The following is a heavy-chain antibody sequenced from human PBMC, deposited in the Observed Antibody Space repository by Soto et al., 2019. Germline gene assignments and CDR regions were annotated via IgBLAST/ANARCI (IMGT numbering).Heavy chain of an antibody. V-gene: IGHV4-30-4*01. CDR3: ARGSGSLVRGILDP. CDR1: GDSITSGDHS. J-gene: IGHJ5*02. Sequence: QVQLQESGPGLVKPSQTLSLTCTVSGDSITSGDHSWSWVRQAPGKGLEWIGYIFYTGSTYSSPSLKNRVTMSVDTSNNRFSSNLTTVTATATGVYFCARGSGSLVRGILDPRGPGTLVTVSS. CDR2: IFYTGST. D-gene: IGHD3-10*01.